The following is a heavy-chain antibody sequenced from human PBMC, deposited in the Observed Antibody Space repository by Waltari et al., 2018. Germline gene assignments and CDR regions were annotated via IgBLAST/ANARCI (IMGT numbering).Heavy chain of an antibody. V-gene: IGHV3-23*03. Sequence: EVQLLESGGGLVQPGGSLRLSCAASGFTFSSYAMSWVRQAPGKGLEWVSVICSGGSTYYADSVKGRFTISRDNSKNTLYLQMNSLRAEDTAVYYCAKTRGYSYGWGQGTLVTVSS. J-gene: IGHJ4*02. CDR2: ICSGGST. CDR3: AKTRGYSYG. CDR1: GFTFSSYA. D-gene: IGHD5-18*01.